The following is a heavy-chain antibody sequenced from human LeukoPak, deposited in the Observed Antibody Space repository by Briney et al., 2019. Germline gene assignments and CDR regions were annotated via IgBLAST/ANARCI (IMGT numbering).Heavy chain of an antibody. Sequence: ASVKVSCKASGYTFTSYDINWVRQATGQGLEWMGWMNPNSGNTGYAQKFQGRVTMTRNTSISTAYMELSSLRSEDTAVYYCARGGSIAAAGQYDAFDIWGQGTMVTVSS. D-gene: IGHD6-13*01. CDR3: ARGGSIAAAGQYDAFDI. CDR1: GYTFTSYD. CDR2: MNPNSGNT. V-gene: IGHV1-8*01. J-gene: IGHJ3*02.